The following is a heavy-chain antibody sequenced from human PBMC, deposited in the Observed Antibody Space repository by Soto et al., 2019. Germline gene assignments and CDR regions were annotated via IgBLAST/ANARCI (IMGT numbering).Heavy chain of an antibody. V-gene: IGHV3-64*01. Sequence: GGSLRLSCAAPGFSFSNYAMDWVRQAPGKVLEYVSGISSNGVGTYYANSVKDRFTISRDNSKNTLYLQMGSLRAEDMAVYYCARREQSDYYYMDVWGQGTSVTVSS. CDR3: ARREQSDYYYMDV. D-gene: IGHD6-19*01. CDR1: GFSFSNYA. CDR2: ISSNGVGT. J-gene: IGHJ6*03.